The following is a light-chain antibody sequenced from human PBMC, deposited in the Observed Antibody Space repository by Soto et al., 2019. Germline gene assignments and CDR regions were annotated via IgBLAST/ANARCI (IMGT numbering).Light chain of an antibody. J-gene: IGKJ1*01. CDR2: KAS. Sequence: DIQMTQSPSTLSASVGDRVTITCRASQSISSWLAWYQQKPGKAPKLLIYKASSFESGVSSRFLGSGSGTEITLTITRLQPDEFATYYCQQYNSYPTFGQRTKVEIK. CDR1: QSISSW. CDR3: QQYNSYPT. V-gene: IGKV1-5*03.